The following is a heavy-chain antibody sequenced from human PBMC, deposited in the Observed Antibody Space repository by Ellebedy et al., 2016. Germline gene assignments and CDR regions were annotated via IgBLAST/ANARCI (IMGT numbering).Heavy chain of an antibody. CDR1: GGSISSGGYS. D-gene: IGHD2-15*01. CDR3: ARGYCSGGNCYANWFDP. CDR2: IYQSGST. J-gene: IGHJ5*02. V-gene: IGHV4-30-2*01. Sequence: SETLSLTCAVSGGSISSGGYSWSWIRQPPGKGLEWIGYIYQSGSTYYNPSLKSRVTIPVDRSKNQFSLKLSSVTAADTAVYHCARGYCSGGNCYANWFDPWGQGTLVTVSS.